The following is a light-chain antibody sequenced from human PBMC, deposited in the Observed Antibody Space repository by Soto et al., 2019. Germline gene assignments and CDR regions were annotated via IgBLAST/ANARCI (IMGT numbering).Light chain of an antibody. Sequence: DIEMTQSPSTLSASVGDRVVITCRASRSISKWLAWYQQKPGKAPKFLIYDASTLESGVPSRFSGSGSGTEFTLISSSRQPEDFATFYCQQYSTFPRTFGQGTKVEI. CDR1: RSISKW. J-gene: IGKJ1*01. CDR3: QQYSTFPRT. CDR2: DAS. V-gene: IGKV1-5*01.